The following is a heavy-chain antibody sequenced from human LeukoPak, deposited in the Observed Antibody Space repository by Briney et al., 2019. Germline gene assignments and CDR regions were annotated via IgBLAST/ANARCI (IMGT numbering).Heavy chain of an antibody. CDR2: IYYSGTT. CDR1: GASISSGDYY. V-gene: IGHV4-30-4*01. J-gene: IGHJ4*02. CDR3: ARGPNYVWGSYRYFDY. Sequence: SETLSLTCTVSGASISSGDYYWSWIRQPPGKGLEWIGYIYYSGTTNYNPSLKTRVTISVDTSKNQFSLKLSSVAAADTAVYYCARGPNYVWGSYRYFDYWGQGILVTVSS. D-gene: IGHD3-16*02.